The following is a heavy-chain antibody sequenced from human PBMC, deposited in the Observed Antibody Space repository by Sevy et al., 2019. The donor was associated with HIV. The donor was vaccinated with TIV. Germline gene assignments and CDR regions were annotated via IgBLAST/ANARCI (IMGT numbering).Heavy chain of an antibody. CDR1: GFTFSSYS. D-gene: IGHD5-18*01. CDR3: ARDKYSYGFLDY. Sequence: GGSLRLSCAASGFTFSSYSMNWVRQAPGKGLEWVSSISISSSYIYYADSVKGRFTISRDNAKNSLYLQMNSLRAEDTAVYYCARDKYSYGFLDYWGQGTLVTVSS. CDR2: ISISSSYI. V-gene: IGHV3-21*01. J-gene: IGHJ4*02.